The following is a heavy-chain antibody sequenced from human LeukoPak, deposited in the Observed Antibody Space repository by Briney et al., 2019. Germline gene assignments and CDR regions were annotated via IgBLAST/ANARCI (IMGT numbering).Heavy chain of an antibody. J-gene: IGHJ6*03. V-gene: IGHV3-30*02. Sequence: RGSLRLSCAASGFTSSSFGVHWVRQSAGQGLGWVAFIRYDGSNKYYANPVTGRFTIPRDNSKNTTYLQMNTLRAEATAVYYCAKDLRSSGWSYYYYYYMEVWGKGTTVTVSS. D-gene: IGHD6-19*01. CDR3: AKDLRSSGWSYYYYYYMEV. CDR2: IRYDGSNK. CDR1: GFTSSSFG.